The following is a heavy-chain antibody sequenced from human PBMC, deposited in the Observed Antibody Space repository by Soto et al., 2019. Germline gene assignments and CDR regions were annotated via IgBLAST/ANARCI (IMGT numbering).Heavy chain of an antibody. D-gene: IGHD3-22*01. CDR3: ARRRLYYDSSDLNAFDI. CDR2: IYPGDSDT. V-gene: IGHV5-51*01. Sequence: KNGKGLEWMGIIYPGDSDTRYSPSFQGQVTISADKSISTAYLQWSSLKASDTAMYYCARRRLYYDSSDLNAFDIWGQGTMVTVSS. J-gene: IGHJ3*02.